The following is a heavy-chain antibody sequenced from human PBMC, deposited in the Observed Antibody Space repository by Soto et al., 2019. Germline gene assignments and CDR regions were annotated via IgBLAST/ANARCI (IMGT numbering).Heavy chain of an antibody. CDR3: ASNLGYCSGGSCYGGVYYYYGMDV. CDR2: IYPGDSDT. D-gene: IGHD2-15*01. Sequence: GESLKISCKGSGYSFTSYWIGWVRQMPGKGLEWMGIIYPGDSDTRYSPSFQGQVTISADKSISTAYLQWSSLKASDTAMYYCASNLGYCSGGSCYGGVYYYYGMDVWGQGTTVTVSS. J-gene: IGHJ6*02. V-gene: IGHV5-51*01. CDR1: GYSFTSYW.